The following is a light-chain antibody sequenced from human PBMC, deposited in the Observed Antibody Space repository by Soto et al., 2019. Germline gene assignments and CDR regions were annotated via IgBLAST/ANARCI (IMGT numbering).Light chain of an antibody. V-gene: IGLV2-14*01. J-gene: IGLJ1*01. CDR2: EVS. Sequence: QSALTQPASVSGFPGQSITISFTGTSSDVGGYNFVSWYQQHPGKAPKLMIYEVSDRPSGVSNRFSGSKSGNTASLTISGLQAEDEADYYCSSYTSSSTLVFGTGTKVTVL. CDR3: SSYTSSSTLV. CDR1: SSDVGGYNF.